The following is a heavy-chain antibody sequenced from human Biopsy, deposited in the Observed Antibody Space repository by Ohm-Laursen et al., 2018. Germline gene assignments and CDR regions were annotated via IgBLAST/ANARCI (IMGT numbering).Heavy chain of an antibody. V-gene: IGHV1-2*02. CDR1: GYTFTGQY. J-gene: IGHJ1*01. Sequence: GATVKISCKASGYTFTGQYLQWVRQVPGQGLEWMGWINPHSGTTKFAQDFQGRVTMTRDTSITTAYMGLRRLRSDGTAVYYCAKGQDLRGGAEYFQHWGQGALVTVSS. CDR2: INPHSGTT. CDR3: AKGQDLRGGAEYFQH. D-gene: IGHD2-15*01.